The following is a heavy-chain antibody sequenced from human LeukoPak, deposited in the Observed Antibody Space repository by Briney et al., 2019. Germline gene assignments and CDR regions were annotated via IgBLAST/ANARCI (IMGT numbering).Heavy chain of an antibody. J-gene: IGHJ4*02. CDR3: AKDLSPSGGF. Sequence: GGALRLSCTASGFTFSSYEMSWVRQTPGKGLEWVSSIGGSGTDTYSADSVKGRFIISRDNSKNTLYLQMNSLRAEDTAVYYCAKDLSPSGGFWGQGALVTVSS. V-gene: IGHV3-23*01. D-gene: IGHD5-12*01. CDR1: GFTFSSYE. CDR2: IGGSGTDT.